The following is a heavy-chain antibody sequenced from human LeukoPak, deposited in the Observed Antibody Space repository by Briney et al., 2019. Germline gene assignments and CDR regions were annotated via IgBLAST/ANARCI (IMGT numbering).Heavy chain of an antibody. Sequence: GGSLRLSCAASGFTFNSYGMHWVRQAPGKGLEWVSAISGSGGSTYYADSVKGRFTISRDNSKNTLYLQMNSLRAEDTAVYYCAKPRVTSRPFDYWGQGTLVTVSS. CDR3: AKPRVTSRPFDY. V-gene: IGHV3-23*01. CDR2: ISGSGGST. D-gene: IGHD4-23*01. CDR1: GFTFNSYG. J-gene: IGHJ4*02.